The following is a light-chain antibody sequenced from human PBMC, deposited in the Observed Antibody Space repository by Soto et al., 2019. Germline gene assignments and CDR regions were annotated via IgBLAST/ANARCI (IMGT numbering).Light chain of an antibody. CDR1: QDISNY. CDR2: DAS. CDR3: QQYDNLPRT. Sequence: DIQMTQSPSSLSASVGDRVTITCQASQDISNYLHWYQQKPGKAPKLLIYDASNLETGVPSRFSGSGSGTDFTFTISSLQPEDIATYYCQQYDNLPRTFGQGDQGGHQ. J-gene: IGKJ1*01. V-gene: IGKV1-33*01.